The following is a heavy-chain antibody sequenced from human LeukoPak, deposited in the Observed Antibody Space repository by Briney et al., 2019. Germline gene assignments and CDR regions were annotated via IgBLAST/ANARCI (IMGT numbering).Heavy chain of an antibody. CDR3: ARVRGGYDYVWGSSISYYFDY. CDR1: GYTFTGYY. V-gene: IGHV1-2*06. CDR2: VNPNSGGT. Sequence: ASVKVSCKASGYTFTGYYMHWVRQAPGQGLEWMGRVNPNSGGTNYAQKFQGRVTMTRDTSISTAYMELSRLRSDDTAVYYCARVRGGYDYVWGSSISYYFDYWGQGTLVTVSS. J-gene: IGHJ4*02. D-gene: IGHD3-16*01.